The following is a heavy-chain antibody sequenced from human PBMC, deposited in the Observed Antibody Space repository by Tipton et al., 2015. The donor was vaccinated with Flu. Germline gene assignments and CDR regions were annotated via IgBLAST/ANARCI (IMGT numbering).Heavy chain of an antibody. J-gene: IGHJ3*02. D-gene: IGHD3-10*01. CDR1: GDSISSDYY. V-gene: IGHV4-38-2*02. Sequence: LRLSCTISGDSISSDYYWGWVRQPPGKGLEWIGSIYHSGSTYYNPSLKSRVTISVDTSKNQFSLKLSSVTAADTAVYYCARAHPTGSLGAFDIWGQGTMVTVSS. CDR3: ARAHPTGSLGAFDI. CDR2: IYHSGST.